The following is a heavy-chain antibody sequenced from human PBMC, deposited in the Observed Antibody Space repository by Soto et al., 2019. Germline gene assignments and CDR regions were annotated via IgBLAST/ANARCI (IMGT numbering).Heavy chain of an antibody. CDR2: IKTKSDGATT. CDR3: TALTGTTMALDY. Sequence: GGSLRLSCAASGFTFSNAWMNWVRQAPGKGLEWVGRIKTKSDGATTDYAAPVKGRFTISRDDSRNTLYLQMNSLKAEDTAVYYCTALTGTTMALDYWGQGTLVTVSS. V-gene: IGHV3-15*01. D-gene: IGHD1-7*01. CDR1: GFTFSNAW. J-gene: IGHJ4*02.